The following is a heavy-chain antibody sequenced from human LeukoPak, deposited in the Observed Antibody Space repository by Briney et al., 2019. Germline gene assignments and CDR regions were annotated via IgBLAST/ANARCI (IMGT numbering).Heavy chain of an antibody. Sequence: SETLSLTCTVSGGSISSGSYYWSWIRQPAGKGLEWIGRIYTSGSTNYNPSLKSRVTISVDTSKNQFSLKLSSVTAADTAVYYCTVRIQHYRSGDDWFDPWGQGTLVTVSS. V-gene: IGHV4-61*02. J-gene: IGHJ5*02. D-gene: IGHD1-1*01. CDR2: IYTSGST. CDR3: TVRIQHYRSGDDWFDP. CDR1: GGSISSGSYY.